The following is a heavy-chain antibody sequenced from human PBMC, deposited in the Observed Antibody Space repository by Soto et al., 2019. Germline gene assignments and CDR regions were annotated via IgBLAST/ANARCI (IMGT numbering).Heavy chain of an antibody. J-gene: IGHJ4*02. CDR3: AAGEASSRNLAPYYLDF. Sequence: SETLSLTCTVSGGSMRNYFWTWIRQPPGKGLEWIGYIHYSGTTSFFPSYSPSLRSRVTISEDTSKNQFSLKLLSVTTADTAVYFCAAGEASSRNLAPYYLDFWGQGTLVTVSS. CDR1: GGSMRNYF. V-gene: IGHV4-59*01. D-gene: IGHD6-13*01. CDR2: IHYSGTT.